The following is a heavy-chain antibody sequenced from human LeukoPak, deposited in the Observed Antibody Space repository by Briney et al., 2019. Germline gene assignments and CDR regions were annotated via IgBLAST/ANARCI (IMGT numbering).Heavy chain of an antibody. D-gene: IGHD3-9*01. CDR3: ARRNYDILTGNWFDP. Sequence: SETLSLTCTVSSGSISGYYWSWLRQPPGKGLEWIGYIYSSGSTNYNPSLKSRVTISVDTSKNQFSLKLSSVTAADTAVYYCARRNYDILTGNWFDPWGQGTLVTVSS. CDR2: IYSSGST. CDR1: SGSISGYY. J-gene: IGHJ5*02. V-gene: IGHV4-59*08.